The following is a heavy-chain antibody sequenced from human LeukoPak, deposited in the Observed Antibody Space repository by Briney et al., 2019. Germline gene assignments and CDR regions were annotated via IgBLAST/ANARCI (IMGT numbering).Heavy chain of an antibody. J-gene: IGHJ4*02. CDR3: ARGAAARTVGDY. V-gene: IGHV3-21*01. CDR1: GFTFSSYS. Sequence: GGSLRLSCAASGFTFSSYSMNWVRQAPGKGLEWVSSISSSSSYIYYADSVKGRFTISRDNAKNSLYLQMNSLRAEDTAVYYCARGAAARTVGDYWGQGTLVTVSS. CDR2: ISSSSSYI. D-gene: IGHD6-13*01.